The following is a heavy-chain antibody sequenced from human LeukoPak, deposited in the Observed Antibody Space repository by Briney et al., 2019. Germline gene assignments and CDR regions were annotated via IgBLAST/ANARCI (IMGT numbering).Heavy chain of an antibody. CDR1: GFTFSSYN. CDR3: ARAGGPVTPYYFDY. J-gene: IGHJ4*02. Sequence: GGSLRLSCAASGFTFSSYNMIWVRQAPGKGLEWVSSVSSGSSYIYYADSVKGRFTISRDNAKNSLYLQMNSLRAEDTAVYYCARAGGPVTPYYFDYWGQGTLVTVSS. D-gene: IGHD4-17*01. V-gene: IGHV3-21*01. CDR2: VSSGSSYI.